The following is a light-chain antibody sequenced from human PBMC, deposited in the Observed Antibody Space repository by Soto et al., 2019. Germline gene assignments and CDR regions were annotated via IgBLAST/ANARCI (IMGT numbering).Light chain of an antibody. Sequence: QSVLTQPRSVSGSPGQSVTISCSGTSIDVDDYVSWYQQHPGKAPKVIIYDVTERPSGVPVRFSGSKSGNAAPLTVSGLQAEDEVDYYCCAHVGSSTYVFGSGTKVTVL. J-gene: IGLJ1*01. V-gene: IGLV2-11*01. CDR3: CAHVGSSTYV. CDR1: SIDVDDY. CDR2: DVT.